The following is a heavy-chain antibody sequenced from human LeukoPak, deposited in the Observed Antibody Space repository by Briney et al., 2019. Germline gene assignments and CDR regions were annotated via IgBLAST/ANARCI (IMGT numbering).Heavy chain of an antibody. J-gene: IGHJ4*02. Sequence: SETLSLTCTVSGGSISSSSYYWGWIRQPPGKGLEWIGSIYYSGSTYYNPSLKSRVTISVDTSKNQFSLKLSSVTAADTAVYYCFLPPYDFWSGYYRDYWGQGALVTVSS. D-gene: IGHD3-3*01. CDR3: FLPPYDFWSGYYRDY. CDR2: IYYSGST. V-gene: IGHV4-39*01. CDR1: GGSISSSSYY.